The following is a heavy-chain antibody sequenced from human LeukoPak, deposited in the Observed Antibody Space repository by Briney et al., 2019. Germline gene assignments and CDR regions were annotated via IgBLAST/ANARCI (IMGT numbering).Heavy chain of an antibody. D-gene: IGHD2-15*01. Sequence: SGGSLRLSCAASGFTFRNSAMSWVRQAPGKGLEWVSSISGSAGRTFYADSVKGRFTISRDNSKNTLYLQMNSLRAEDTAVYYCAKTIVVVDPRGAFDIWGQGTMVTVSS. CDR2: ISGSAGRT. CDR3: AKTIVVVDPRGAFDI. J-gene: IGHJ3*02. V-gene: IGHV3-23*01. CDR1: GFTFRNSA.